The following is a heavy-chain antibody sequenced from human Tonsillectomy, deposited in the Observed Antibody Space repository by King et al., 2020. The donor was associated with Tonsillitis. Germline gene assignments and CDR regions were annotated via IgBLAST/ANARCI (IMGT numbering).Heavy chain of an antibody. D-gene: IGHD6-13*01. J-gene: IGHJ4*02. CDR1: GFTFSSYS. V-gene: IGHV3-21*01. CDR2: ISSSSSYI. Sequence: QLVQSGGGLVKPGGSLRLSCVASGFTFSSYSMNWVRQAPGKGLEWVSSISSSSSYISYADSVKGRFTISRVNAKNSLYLQMNSLRAEDTAVYYCARKLYSSSWSTQVAFDYWGQGTLVTVSS. CDR3: ARKLYSSSWSTQVAFDY.